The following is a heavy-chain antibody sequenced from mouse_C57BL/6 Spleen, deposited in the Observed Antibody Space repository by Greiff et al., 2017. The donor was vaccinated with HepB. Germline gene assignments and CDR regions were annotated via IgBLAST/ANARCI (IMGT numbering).Heavy chain of an antibody. D-gene: IGHD2-10*01. V-gene: IGHV5-2*01. CDR1: EYEFPSHD. CDR3: ARQGPYYRYFDV. Sequence: EVKLVESGGGLVQPGESLKLSCESNEYEFPSHDLYWVRKTPEKRLALVAAINSDGGSTYYPDTMERRFIISRDNTKKTLYLQMSSLRSEDTALYYCARQGPYYRYFDVWGTGTTVTVSS. J-gene: IGHJ1*03. CDR2: INSDGGST.